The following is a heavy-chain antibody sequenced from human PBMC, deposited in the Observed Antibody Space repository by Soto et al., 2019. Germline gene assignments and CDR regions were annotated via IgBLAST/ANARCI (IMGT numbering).Heavy chain of an antibody. CDR2: INTANDNT. CDR1: GYTFTSYA. J-gene: IGHJ4*02. V-gene: IGHV1-3*04. CDR3: ARGSSWSYFDY. D-gene: IGHD6-13*01. Sequence: QVQLVQSGAEVKKPGASVKVSCRASGYTFTSYAIHWVRQAPGQRPEWMGWINTANDNTKYSPKFQARVTITRDTSASIVYMDLSSLRSEDTAVYYCARGSSWSYFDYWGQGTLVTVSS.